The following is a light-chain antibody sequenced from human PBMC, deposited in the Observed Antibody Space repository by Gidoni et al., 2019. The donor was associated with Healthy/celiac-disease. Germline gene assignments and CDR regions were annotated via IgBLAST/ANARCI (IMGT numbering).Light chain of an antibody. CDR2: WAS. CDR3: QQYYSTPFT. CDR1: QSVLYSSNNKNY. V-gene: IGKV4-1*01. Sequence: DIVMTQSPDPLAVSLGERATINCKSSQSVLYSSNNKNYLAWYQQEPGQPPKLLIYWASTRESGVPDRFSGSGSGTDFTLTISSLQAEDVAVYYCQQYYSTPFTFGPGTKVDIK. J-gene: IGKJ3*01.